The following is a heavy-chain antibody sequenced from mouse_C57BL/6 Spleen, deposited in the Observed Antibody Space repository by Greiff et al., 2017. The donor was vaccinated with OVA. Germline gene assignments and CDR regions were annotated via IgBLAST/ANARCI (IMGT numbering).Heavy chain of an antibody. V-gene: IGHV1-55*01. CDR2: IYPGSGST. CDR3: AKRNYYGSSDGWYFDV. D-gene: IGHD1-1*01. CDR1: GYTFTSYW. J-gene: IGHJ1*03. Sequence: QVQLQQPGAELVKPGASVKMSCKASGYTFTSYWITWVKQRPGQGLEWIGDIYPGSGSTNYNEKFKRKATLTVDTSSSTAYMQLSSLTAEESAVYYCAKRNYYGSSDGWYFDVWGTGTTVTVSS.